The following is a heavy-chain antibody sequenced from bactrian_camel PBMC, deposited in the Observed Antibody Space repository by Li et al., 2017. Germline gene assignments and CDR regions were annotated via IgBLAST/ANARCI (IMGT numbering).Heavy chain of an antibody. D-gene: IGHD2*01. CDR2: IYPNTNTR. Sequence: HVQLVESGGGSVQTGGSLTLSCGASGHTLTESCMAWFRQASGKEREGVAYIYPNTNTRYYTDSVKGRSTISQDNAKKTLYLQMNSLEPEDTATYYCAALSRCTYYNGRVSYAAVKSWGQGTQVTVS. V-gene: IGHV3-2*01. J-gene: IGHJ4*01. CDR3: AALSRCTYYNGRVSYAAVKS. CDR1: GHTLTESC.